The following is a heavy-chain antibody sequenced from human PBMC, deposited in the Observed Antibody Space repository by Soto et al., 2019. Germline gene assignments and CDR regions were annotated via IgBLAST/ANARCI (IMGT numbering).Heavy chain of an antibody. CDR2: ISYDGSNK. V-gene: IGHV3-30*18. CDR1: GFTFSSYG. Sequence: PGGSLRLACAASGFTFSSYGMHWVRQAPGKGLEWVAVISYDGSNKYYADSVKGRFTISRDNSKNTLYLQINSLRAEDTAVYYCAKGPSGYLYYFDYWGQGTLVTVSS. J-gene: IGHJ4*02. D-gene: IGHD3-22*01. CDR3: AKGPSGYLYYFDY.